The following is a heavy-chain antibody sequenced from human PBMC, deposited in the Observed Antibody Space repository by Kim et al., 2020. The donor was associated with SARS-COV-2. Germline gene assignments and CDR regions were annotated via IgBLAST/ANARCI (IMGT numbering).Heavy chain of an antibody. CDR1: GGSISSGGYY. Sequence: SETLSLTCSASGGSISSGGYYWSWIRQHPGEDLEWIGYIYYTGTTYSNPSLKSRVTISIDTSKNQFSLNLSSVTAADPAVYYCARVGLAATTKYGMDVWGHGTTVTVS. J-gene: IGHJ6*02. D-gene: IGHD6-13*01. CDR2: IYYTGTT. V-gene: IGHV4-31*03. CDR3: ARVGLAATTKYGMDV.